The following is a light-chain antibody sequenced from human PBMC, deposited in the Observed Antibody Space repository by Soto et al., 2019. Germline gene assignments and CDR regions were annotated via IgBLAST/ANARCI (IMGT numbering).Light chain of an antibody. CDR2: EVI. J-gene: IGLJ1*01. V-gene: IGLV2-14*01. Sequence: QSVLTQPASVSGSPGQSTTISCTGTSSDVGGYNYVSWYQQHPGKAPKLMIYEVINRPSGVSNRFSGSRSGNTASLTISGLQAEDEADYYCTSHSSGSTYVFGTGTKVTVL. CDR1: SSDVGGYNY. CDR3: TSHSSGSTYV.